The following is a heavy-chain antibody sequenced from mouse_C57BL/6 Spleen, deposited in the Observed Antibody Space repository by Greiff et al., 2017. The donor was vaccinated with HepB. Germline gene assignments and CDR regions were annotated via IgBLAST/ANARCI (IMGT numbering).Heavy chain of an antibody. Sequence: QVQLQQSGAELARPGASVKLSCKASGYTFTSYGISWVKQRTGQGLEWIGENYPRSGNTYYNEKFKGKATLTADKSSSTAYMELRSLTSEDSAVYFCARSPITTVVDRGYFDVWGTGTTVTVSS. J-gene: IGHJ1*03. D-gene: IGHD1-1*01. CDR3: ARSPITTVVDRGYFDV. CDR2: NYPRSGNT. V-gene: IGHV1-81*01. CDR1: GYTFTSYG.